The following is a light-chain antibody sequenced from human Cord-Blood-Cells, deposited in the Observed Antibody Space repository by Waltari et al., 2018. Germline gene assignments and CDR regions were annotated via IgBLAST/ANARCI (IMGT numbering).Light chain of an antibody. CDR1: RRDLGGYNY. CDR3: SSYTSSSTPWV. Sequence: QSALTQPASVSGSPGQSITIPCTGTRRDLGGYNYVPRYQQHPGKAPKRMIYDVSNRPSGVSNRFSGSKSGNTASLTISGLQAEDEADYYCSSYTSSSTPWVFGGGTKLTVL. J-gene: IGLJ3*02. V-gene: IGLV2-14*03. CDR2: DVS.